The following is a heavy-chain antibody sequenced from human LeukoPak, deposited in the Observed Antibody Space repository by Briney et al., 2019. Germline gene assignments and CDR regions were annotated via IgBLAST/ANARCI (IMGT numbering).Heavy chain of an antibody. CDR3: AKDVLRFLEWLSGGRYGMDV. J-gene: IGHJ6*02. V-gene: IGHV3-23*01. D-gene: IGHD3-3*01. Sequence: GGSLRLSCAASGFTFSSYAMSWVRQAPGKGLEWVSAISGSGGSTYYADSVKGRFTISRDNPKNTLYLQMNSLRAEDTAVYYCAKDVLRFLEWLSGGRYGMDVWGQGTTVTVSS. CDR2: ISGSGGST. CDR1: GFTFSSYA.